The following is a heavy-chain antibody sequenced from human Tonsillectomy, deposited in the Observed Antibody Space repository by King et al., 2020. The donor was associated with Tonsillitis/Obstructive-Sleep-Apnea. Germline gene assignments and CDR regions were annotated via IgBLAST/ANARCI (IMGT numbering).Heavy chain of an antibody. D-gene: IGHD2-15*01. CDR1: GGSFSDYY. J-gene: IGHJ3*01. CDR3: ARVPAALLFAFYF. Sequence: VQLQQWGAGLLKPSETLSLTCAVYGGSFSDYYWTWIRQPPGKGLEWIGEINHRGSTNYNPSLKSRVTMSVDTSKIQFSLKLSSVTAADTAMYYCARVPAALLFAFYFWGQGTMVTVSS. V-gene: IGHV4-34*01. CDR2: INHRGST.